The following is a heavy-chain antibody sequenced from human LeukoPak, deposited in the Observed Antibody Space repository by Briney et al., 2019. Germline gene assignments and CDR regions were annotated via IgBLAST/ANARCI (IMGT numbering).Heavy chain of an antibody. CDR3: ARGEFGDYYYFYMDV. CDR2: ISSSSSYI. J-gene: IGHJ6*03. V-gene: IGHV3-21*01. Sequence: GGSLRLSCAASGFTFSSYSMNWVRQAPGKGLEWVSSISSSSSYIYYADSVKGRFTISRDDAKNSLFLQMNSLRAEHTATYYCARGEFGDYYYFYMDVWGKGTTVTVSS. CDR1: GFTFSSYS. D-gene: IGHD2/OR15-2a*01.